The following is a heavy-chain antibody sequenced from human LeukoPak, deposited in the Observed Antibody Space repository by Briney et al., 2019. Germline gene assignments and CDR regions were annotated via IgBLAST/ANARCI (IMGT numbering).Heavy chain of an antibody. CDR2: IYYSGST. Sequence: SETLSLTCTVSGGSISSSSYYWGWIRQPPGKGLEWIGSIYYSGSTYYNPSLKSRVTISVDTSKNQFSLKLSSVTAADTAVYYCATIVVVITVEYCFDYWGQGTLVTVSS. J-gene: IGHJ4*02. D-gene: IGHD3-22*01. CDR1: GGSISSSSYY. V-gene: IGHV4-39*01. CDR3: ATIVVVITVEYCFDY.